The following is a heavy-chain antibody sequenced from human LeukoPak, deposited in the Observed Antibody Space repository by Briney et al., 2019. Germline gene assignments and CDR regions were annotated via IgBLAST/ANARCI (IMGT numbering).Heavy chain of an antibody. J-gene: IGHJ5*02. CDR2: MNPNSGNT. CDR3: ARGAPPSHYDFWSGYYVYNWFDP. V-gene: IGHV1-8*01. CDR1: GYTFTSYD. Sequence: ASVKVSCKASGYTFTSYDINWVRQATGQGLEWMGWMNPNSGNTGYAQKFQGRVTMTRNTSISTAYMELSSLRSEDTAVHYCARGAPPSHYDFWSGYYVYNWFDPWGQGTLVTVSS. D-gene: IGHD3-3*01.